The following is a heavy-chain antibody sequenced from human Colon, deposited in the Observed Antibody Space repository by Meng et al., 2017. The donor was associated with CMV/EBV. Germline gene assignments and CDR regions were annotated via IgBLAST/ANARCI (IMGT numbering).Heavy chain of an antibody. CDR1: GTFISSSSFY. CDR2: IYYSGSTHYNPPPP. D-gene: IGHD4-17*01. Sequence: SETLSLTCSVSGTFISSSSFYWGWFRQPPGKGLEWIGSIYYSGSTHYNPPPPHYNPSLKSRSTMSVDLSKTQFSLNLSSVTAADTAVYFCARGGPTVRTRFDYWGLGTLVTVSS. J-gene: IGHJ4*02. V-gene: IGHV4-39*07. CDR3: ARGGPTVRTRFDY.